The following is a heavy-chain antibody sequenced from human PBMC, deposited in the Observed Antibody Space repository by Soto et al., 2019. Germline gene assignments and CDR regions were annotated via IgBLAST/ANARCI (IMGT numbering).Heavy chain of an antibody. CDR3: ARRFMSAGWLHP. V-gene: IGHV1-3*01. CDR2: INAANGNT. D-gene: IGHD3-10*01. CDR1: GYTFTSYA. Sequence: QVQLVQSGAEVMRPGASVKVSCKASGYTFTSYAVHWVRQAPGQGLEWMGWINAANGNTEYFERFRGRVTITRAIPAGAVQMGLTGLTAEDTAVYYFARRFMSAGWLHPWGQGTLVTVSS. J-gene: IGHJ5*02.